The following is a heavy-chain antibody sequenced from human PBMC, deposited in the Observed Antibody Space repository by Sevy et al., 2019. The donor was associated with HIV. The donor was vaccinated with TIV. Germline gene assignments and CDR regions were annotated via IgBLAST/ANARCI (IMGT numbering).Heavy chain of an antibody. CDR2: IISKFGTT. CDR3: AREIPDYVSGYYSVDAFDI. J-gene: IGHJ3*02. D-gene: IGHD3-22*01. V-gene: IGHV1-69*13. CDR1: GGSFSNFP. Sequence: ASVKVSCKASGGSFSNFPVSWVRQAPGQGLEWMGMIISKFGTTDYAQKFQGRVTITADESTTTAYMELTSLRSEDTAVYYCAREIPDYVSGYYSVDAFDIWGQGIKVTVSS.